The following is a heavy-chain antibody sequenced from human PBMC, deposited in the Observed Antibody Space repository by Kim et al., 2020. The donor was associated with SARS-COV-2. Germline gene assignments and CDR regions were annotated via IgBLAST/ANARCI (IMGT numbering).Heavy chain of an antibody. Sequence: SVKGRFTISRDNSKNTLYLQMNSLRAEDTAVYYCARDRLPYYYDSSGYSKWGQGTLVTVSS. J-gene: IGHJ4*02. CDR3: ARDRLPYYYDSSGYSK. V-gene: IGHV3-30*07. D-gene: IGHD3-22*01.